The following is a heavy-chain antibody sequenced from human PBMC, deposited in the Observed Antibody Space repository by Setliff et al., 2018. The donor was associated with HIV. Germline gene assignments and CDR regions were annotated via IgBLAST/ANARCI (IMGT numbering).Heavy chain of an antibody. J-gene: IGHJ4*02. CDR2: IRTYNGNT. CDR3: ARGYDGSGFYYVY. CDR1: GYTFTNYG. D-gene: IGHD3-22*01. Sequence: VKVSCKTSGYTFTNYGISWVRQAPGQGLEWTGWIRTYNGNTNYAQRLQGRVTMTTDTSTSTAYMELRSLRSDDTAVYYCARGYDGSGFYYVYWGQGTLVTVSS. V-gene: IGHV1-18*01.